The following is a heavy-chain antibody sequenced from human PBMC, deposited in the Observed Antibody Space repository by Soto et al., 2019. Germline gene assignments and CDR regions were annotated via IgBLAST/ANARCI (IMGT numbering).Heavy chain of an antibody. CDR1: KFTFSSVG. Sequence: GGSMRLSCAASKFTFSSVGMHWVRPAPGKGLEWVAVASYDGSYKYYADSVKGRFTISRDNSKNTLYLQMNSLRAEDTAVYYCAKERSVVATTPDFDYWGQGTLVTVSS. CDR3: AKERSVVATTPDFDY. J-gene: IGHJ4*02. CDR2: ASYDGSYK. D-gene: IGHD5-12*01. V-gene: IGHV3-30*18.